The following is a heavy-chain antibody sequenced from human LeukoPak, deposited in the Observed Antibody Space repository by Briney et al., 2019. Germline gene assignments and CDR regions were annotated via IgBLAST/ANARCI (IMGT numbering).Heavy chain of an antibody. D-gene: IGHD3/OR15-3a*01. CDR2: INHSGST. CDR3: ARQEIGLRSFDP. V-gene: IGHV4-34*01. J-gene: IGHJ5*02. Sequence: SETLSLTCAVYGESFSGYYWSWIRQPPGKGLEWTGEINHSGSTNYNPSLKSRVTISVDTSKNQFSLNLSSVTAADTAVYYCARQEIGLRSFDPWGQGTLVTVSS. CDR1: GESFSGYY.